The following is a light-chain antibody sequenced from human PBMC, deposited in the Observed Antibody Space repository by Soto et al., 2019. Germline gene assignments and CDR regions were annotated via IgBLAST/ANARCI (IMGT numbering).Light chain of an antibody. J-gene: IGKJ1*01. CDR2: AAS. V-gene: IGKV1-39*01. Sequence: QSPSTLSAPVADRVTIGCRASKSISSCLAWYQQKPGKASKLRIFAASRLRSGVPSRFSGSRSGPDFTLTISSLQPEDFATYYCQQSYSSPPKFGQGTKVDIK. CDR1: KSISSC. CDR3: QQSYSSPPK.